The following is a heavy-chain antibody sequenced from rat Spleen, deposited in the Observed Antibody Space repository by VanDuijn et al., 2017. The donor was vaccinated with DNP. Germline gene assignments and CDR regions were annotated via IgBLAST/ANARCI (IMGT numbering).Heavy chain of an antibody. Sequence: EVQLVESGGGLVQPGRSMKLSCVASGFTFSHYYMAWVRQAPRKGLEWVASINTDGGSTYYPDSVKGRFTISRDNAENTVYLQMSSLRSEDTATYYCASWAPIAPLSTSNYWGQGVMVTVSS. CDR1: GFTFSHYY. CDR2: INTDGGST. J-gene: IGHJ2*01. D-gene: IGHD1-2*01. CDR3: ASWAPIAPLSTSNY. V-gene: IGHV5-25*01.